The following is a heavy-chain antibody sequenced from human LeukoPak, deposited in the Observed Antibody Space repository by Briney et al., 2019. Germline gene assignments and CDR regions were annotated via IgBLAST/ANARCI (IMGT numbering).Heavy chain of an antibody. J-gene: IGHJ4*02. V-gene: IGHV3-9*01. CDR3: ARGGVGAIYDY. D-gene: IGHD1-26*01. CDR1: GFTFDDYA. Sequence: GGSLRLSCAASGFTFDDYAMHWVRQAPGKGLEWVSGISWDSGSIGYADSVKGRFTISRDNAKNSLYLQMNSLRAEDTALYYCARGGVGAIYDYWGQGTLVTVSS. CDR2: ISWDSGSI.